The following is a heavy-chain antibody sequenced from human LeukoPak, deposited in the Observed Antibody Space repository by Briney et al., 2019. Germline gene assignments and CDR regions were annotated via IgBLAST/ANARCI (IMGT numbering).Heavy chain of an antibody. Sequence: GGSLRLSCAASGFTFDSYAMSWVRQAPGKGLEWVSGISGSGGSTFYADSVKGRFTISRDNSKNTLHVQMNTLGAEDTAVYYCAKSVTYGFAYYYFDLWGRGTPVAVSS. CDR1: GFTFDSYA. J-gene: IGHJ2*01. CDR3: AKSVTYGFAYYYFDL. D-gene: IGHD3-10*01. V-gene: IGHV3-23*01. CDR2: ISGSGGST.